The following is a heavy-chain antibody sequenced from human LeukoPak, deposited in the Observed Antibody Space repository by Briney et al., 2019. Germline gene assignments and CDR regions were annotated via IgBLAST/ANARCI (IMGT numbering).Heavy chain of an antibody. CDR2: IYYSGST. V-gene: IGHV4-59*01. Sequence: KPSETLSLTCTVSGDSISSYYWSWIRQPPGKGLEWIGYIYYSGSTNYNPSLKSRVTISVDTSKNQFSVKLSSVTAADTAVYYCARGSLSGIHLFPFDYWGQGTLVTVSS. D-gene: IGHD5-18*01. CDR3: ARGSLSGIHLFPFDY. CDR1: GDSISSYY. J-gene: IGHJ4*02.